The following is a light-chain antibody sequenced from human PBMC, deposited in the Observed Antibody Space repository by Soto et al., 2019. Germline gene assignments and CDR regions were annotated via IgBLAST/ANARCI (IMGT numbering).Light chain of an antibody. CDR3: QQYDSCT. J-gene: IGKJ1*01. CDR2: GAS. Sequence: EIVLAQSPSTLSLSPGERATLSCRASQSISSPYLAWYQQKPGQAPRLLIDGASSRATGVPDRFSGSGSGTDFTLTISRMEPEDFAVYYCQQYDSCTFGKGTKVDIK. CDR1: QSISSPY. V-gene: IGKV3-20*01.